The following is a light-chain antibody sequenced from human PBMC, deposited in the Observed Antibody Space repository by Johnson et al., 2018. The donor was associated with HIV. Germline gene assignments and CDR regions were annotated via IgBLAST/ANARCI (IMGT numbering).Light chain of an antibody. CDR2: ETN. J-gene: IGLJ1*01. CDR1: SSNIGNNY. V-gene: IGLV1-51*02. CDR3: GTWDSSLSAYV. Sequence: QSVLTQPPSVSAAPGQKVTISCSGSSSNIGNNYVSWYQQLPGTAPKLLIYETNKRPSGIPDRFSGSKSGTSATLSSTGLQTGDEADYYCGTWDSSLSAYVFGTGTKVTFL.